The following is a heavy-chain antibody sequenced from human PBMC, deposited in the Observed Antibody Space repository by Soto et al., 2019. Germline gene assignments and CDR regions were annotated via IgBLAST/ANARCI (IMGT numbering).Heavy chain of an antibody. J-gene: IGHJ6*02. CDR1: GGSISSGGYY. V-gene: IGHV4-31*03. CDR2: IYYSGST. D-gene: IGHD3-9*01. CDR3: ARDRPGEYDILTGYFTGYYYYGMDV. Sequence: SETLSLTCTVSGGSISSGGYYWSWIRQHPGKGLEWIGYIYYSGSTYYNPSLKSRVTISVDTSKNQFSLKLSFVTAADTAVYYCARDRPGEYDILTGYFTGYYYYGMDVWGQGTTVTVSS.